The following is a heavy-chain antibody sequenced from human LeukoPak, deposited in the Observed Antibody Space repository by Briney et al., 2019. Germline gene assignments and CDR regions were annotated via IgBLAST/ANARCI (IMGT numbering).Heavy chain of an antibody. D-gene: IGHD6-13*01. CDR1: GGSFSGYY. V-gene: IGHV4-34*01. CDR3: ARVAAAGRPLIDY. J-gene: IGHJ4*02. Sequence: PSETLSLTCAVYGGSFSGYYWSWIRQPPGKGLEWIGEINHSGSTNYNPSLKSRVTISVDKSKNQFSLKLSSVTAADTAVYYCARVAAAGRPLIDYWGQGTLVTVSS. CDR2: INHSGST.